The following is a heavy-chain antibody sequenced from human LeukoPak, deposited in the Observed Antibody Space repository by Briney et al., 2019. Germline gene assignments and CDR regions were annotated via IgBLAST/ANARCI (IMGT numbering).Heavy chain of an antibody. J-gene: IGHJ4*02. CDR3: ARLLGGAYSSSSSYYFDY. CDR2: IYYSGST. CDR1: SGSISSSSYY. V-gene: IGHV4-39*01. D-gene: IGHD6-13*01. Sequence: PSETLSLTCTVSSGSISSSSYYWGWIRQPPGKGLEWIGSIYYSGSTYYNPSLKSRVTISVDTSKNQFSLKLSSVTAADTAVYYCARLLGGAYSSSSSYYFDYWGQGTLVTVSS.